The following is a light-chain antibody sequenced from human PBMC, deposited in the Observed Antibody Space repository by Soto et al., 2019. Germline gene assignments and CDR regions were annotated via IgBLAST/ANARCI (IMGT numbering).Light chain of an antibody. V-gene: IGLV2-14*01. CDR3: ISYTVSRSYV. CDR1: SSDIGAYDH. J-gene: IGLJ1*01. CDR2: SVS. Sequence: QSVLTQPASVSGSPGQSITISCSGTSSDIGAYDHVAWFQQFPGKTPKLIIYSVSNRPSWVSYRFSGSKSGNTASLTISGLQAEDEADYYCISYTVSRSYVYGTGTKLTVL.